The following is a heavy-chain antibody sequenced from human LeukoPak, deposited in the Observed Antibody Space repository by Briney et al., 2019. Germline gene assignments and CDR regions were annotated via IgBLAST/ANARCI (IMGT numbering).Heavy chain of an antibody. V-gene: IGHV5-51*01. CDR1: GYSFTSYW. J-gene: IGHJ5*02. CDR3: ARHDPYDFWSGSTGRYDP. D-gene: IGHD3-3*01. CDR2: IYPGDSDT. Sequence: GESLKISCKGSGYSFTSYWIGWVRQMPGKGLEWMGIIYPGDSDTRYSPSFQGQVTISADKSISTAYLQWSSLKASDTAMYYCARHDPYDFWSGSTGRYDPWGQGTLVTVSS.